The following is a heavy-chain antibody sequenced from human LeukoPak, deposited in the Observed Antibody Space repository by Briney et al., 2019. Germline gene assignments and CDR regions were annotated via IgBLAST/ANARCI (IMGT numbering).Heavy chain of an antibody. CDR1: GGSFSGYY. CDR2: INHSGST. Sequence: SETLSLTCAVYGGSFSGYYWSWIRQPPGEGLECIGEINHSGSTNYNPTLNSRVTISVDTSKNQFSLKLSSVTAADTAVYYCARGVVVVPAAIRGYYYYYYMDVWGKGTTVTVSS. CDR3: ARGVVVVPAAIRGYYYYYYMDV. V-gene: IGHV4-34*01. D-gene: IGHD2-2*02. J-gene: IGHJ6*03.